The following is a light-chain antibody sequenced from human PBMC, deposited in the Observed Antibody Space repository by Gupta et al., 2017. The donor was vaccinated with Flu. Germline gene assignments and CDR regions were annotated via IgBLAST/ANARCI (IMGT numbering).Light chain of an antibody. Sequence: DIQMTQSPSSLSASVGDRVTITCQASQDISTDLNWYQQKPGKAPKPLIYDASKLETGVPSRFSGSGSGTDFTFTISSLQPEDISTYYCRQYNNVPITFGGGTKVEI. CDR2: DAS. CDR3: RQYNNVPIT. J-gene: IGKJ4*01. V-gene: IGKV1-33*01. CDR1: QDISTD.